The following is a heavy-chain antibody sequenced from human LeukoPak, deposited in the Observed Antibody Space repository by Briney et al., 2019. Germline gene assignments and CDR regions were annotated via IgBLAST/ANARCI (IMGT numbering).Heavy chain of an antibody. V-gene: IGHV5-51*01. J-gene: IGHJ6*03. CDR1: GYSFTSYW. D-gene: IGHD1-26*01. Sequence: GESLKISCKGSGYSFTSYWIGWVRQMPGKGLEWMGIIYPGDSDTGYSPSFQGQVTISADKSISTAYLQWSSLKASDTAMYYCARAPVGATLEGYYYCYYYMDVWGKGTTVTVSS. CDR2: IYPGDSDT. CDR3: ARAPVGATLEGYYYCYYYMDV.